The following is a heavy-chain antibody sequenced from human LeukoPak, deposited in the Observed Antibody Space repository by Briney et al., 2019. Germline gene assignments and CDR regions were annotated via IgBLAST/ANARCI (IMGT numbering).Heavy chain of an antibody. Sequence: PSETLSLTCTVSGGSISSSSYYWGWIRQPPGKGLEWIGSIYYSGSTYYNPSLKSRVSISVDTSKNQFSLKLHSVTAADTAVYYCARDRYEILTGDLYYYGMDVWGQGTTVTVSS. CDR1: GGSISSSSYY. J-gene: IGHJ6*02. D-gene: IGHD3-9*01. CDR2: IYYSGST. CDR3: ARDRYEILTGDLYYYGMDV. V-gene: IGHV4-39*07.